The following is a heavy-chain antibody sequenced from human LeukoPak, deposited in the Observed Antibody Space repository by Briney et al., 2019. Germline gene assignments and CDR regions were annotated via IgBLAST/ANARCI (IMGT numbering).Heavy chain of an antibody. J-gene: IGHJ4*02. CDR2: IKSKTDGGAT. V-gene: IGHV3-15*01. CDR3: TTEKGPPFDY. Sequence: GGSLRLSCAASGFTFSSYAMSWVRQAPGKGLEWVGRIKSKTDGGATDYAAPVKGRFTISRDDSKNTLYLQMNSLKTEDTAVYYCTTEKGPPFDYWGQGTLVTVSS. CDR1: GFTFSSYA.